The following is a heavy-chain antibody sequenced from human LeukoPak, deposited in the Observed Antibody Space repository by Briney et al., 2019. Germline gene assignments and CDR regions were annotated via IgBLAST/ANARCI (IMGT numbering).Heavy chain of an antibody. Sequence: GGSLRLSCAASGFTFSSYSMNWVRQAPGKGLVWVSRINTDGSSTSYADSVKGRFTISRDNAKNTLYLQMNSLRAEDTAVYYCASPGNWGYDYFDYWGQGTLVTVSS. CDR2: INTDGSST. CDR3: ASPGNWGYDYFDY. CDR1: GFTFSSYS. V-gene: IGHV3-74*01. D-gene: IGHD7-27*01. J-gene: IGHJ4*02.